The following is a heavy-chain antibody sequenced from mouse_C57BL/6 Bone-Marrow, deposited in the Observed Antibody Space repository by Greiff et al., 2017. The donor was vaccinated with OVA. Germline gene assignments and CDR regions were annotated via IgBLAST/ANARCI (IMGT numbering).Heavy chain of an antibody. CDR2: IWTGGGT. D-gene: IGHD1-1*01. V-gene: IGHV2-9-1*01. J-gene: IGHJ4*01. CDR3: ARKGRITTVVATDYYAMDY. CDR1: GFSLTSYA. Sequence: VKLQESGPGLVAPSQSLSITCTVSGFSLTSYAISWVRQPPGKGLEWLGVIWTGGGTNYNSALKSRLSISKDNSKSQVFLKMNSLQTDDTARYYCARKGRITTVVATDYYAMDYWGQGTSVTVSS.